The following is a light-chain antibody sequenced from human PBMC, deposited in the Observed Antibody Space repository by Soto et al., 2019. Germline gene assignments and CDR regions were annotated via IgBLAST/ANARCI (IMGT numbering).Light chain of an antibody. CDR2: LGS. Sequence: DIVMTQSPLSLPVTPGEPASISCRSSQNLLDWNGYNYLDWYLQKPGQSPQLLIYLGSNRASGVPDRFSGSGSGTDFTLKISRVEAEDVGVYYCLQALETPYTFGPGTRLEIK. CDR1: QNLLDWNGYNY. J-gene: IGKJ2*01. V-gene: IGKV2-28*01. CDR3: LQALETPYT.